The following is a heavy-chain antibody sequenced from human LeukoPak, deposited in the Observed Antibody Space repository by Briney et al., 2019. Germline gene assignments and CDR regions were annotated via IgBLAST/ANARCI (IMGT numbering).Heavy chain of an antibody. D-gene: IGHD3-22*01. J-gene: IGHJ4*02. Sequence: ASVKVSCKVSGYTLTELSMHWVRQAPGKGLEWMGGFDPEDGETIYAQKFQGRVTMTEDTSTDTAYMELSSLRSEDTAVYYCATTYYDSSGYYPTYYFDYWGQVTLVTVSS. CDR1: GYTLTELS. V-gene: IGHV1-24*01. CDR3: ATTYYDSSGYYPTYYFDY. CDR2: FDPEDGET.